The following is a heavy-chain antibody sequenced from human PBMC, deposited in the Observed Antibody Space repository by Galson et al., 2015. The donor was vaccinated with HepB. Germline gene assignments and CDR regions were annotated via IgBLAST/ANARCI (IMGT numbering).Heavy chain of an antibody. CDR2: ISYDGRNK. J-gene: IGHJ4*02. Sequence: LRLSCAASGFTFKNYGMHWVRQAPGKGLQWVALISYDGRNKYYEDSVKGQFTIPRDNSKNILYLQMNSLRAEDTAMYYCAKEYDSSTYYYYFDYWGQGTQVTVSS. CDR3: AKEYDSSTYYYYFDY. D-gene: IGHD3-22*01. CDR1: GFTFKNYG. V-gene: IGHV3-30*18.